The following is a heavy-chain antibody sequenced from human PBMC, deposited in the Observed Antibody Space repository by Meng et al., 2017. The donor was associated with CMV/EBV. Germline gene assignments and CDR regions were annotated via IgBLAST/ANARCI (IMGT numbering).Heavy chain of an antibody. CDR2: VNSNNDAT. V-gene: IGHV1-2*02. CDR1: GFPFRDYY. D-gene: IGHD6-19*01. J-gene: IGHJ4*02. Sequence: LVKSGAEMKNPGASVKASGTTSGFPFRDYYLHWVRQAPGQGLEWMGWVNSNNDATNYARKLQGRVSMTRDTSISTAHMELSRLMSDDTAVYYCVRSSGWSLFDYWGQGTLVTVSS. CDR3: VRSSGWSLFDY.